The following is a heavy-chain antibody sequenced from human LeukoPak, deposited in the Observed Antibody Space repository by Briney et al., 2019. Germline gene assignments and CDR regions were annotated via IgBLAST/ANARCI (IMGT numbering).Heavy chain of an antibody. D-gene: IGHD6-19*01. Sequence: ASVKVSCEASGGTFSSYAISWVRQAPGQGLEWMGRIIPILGIANYAQKFRGRVTITADTSTDTAYMELSSLRSEDTAVYYCVTVGLYRGSVWQTFDYWGQGTLVTVSS. CDR3: VTVGLYRGSVWQTFDY. V-gene: IGHV1-69*04. CDR1: GGTFSSYA. CDR2: IIPILGIA. J-gene: IGHJ4*02.